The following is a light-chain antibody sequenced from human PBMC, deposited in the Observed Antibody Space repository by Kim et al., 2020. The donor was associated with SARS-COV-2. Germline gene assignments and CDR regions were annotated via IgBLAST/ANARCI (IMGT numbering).Light chain of an antibody. CDR2: DVS. J-gene: IGLJ1*01. CDR1: SSDIGFYNY. Sequence: QSALTQPASVSASPGQSITMSCTGTSSDIGFYNYVSWYQQYPGKAPRLMIYDVSKWPSGVSNRFSGSKSGNTASLTISGLQTEDEADYYCNSYTSSRTYVFGTGTKVTVL. CDR3: NSYTSSRTYV. V-gene: IGLV2-14*03.